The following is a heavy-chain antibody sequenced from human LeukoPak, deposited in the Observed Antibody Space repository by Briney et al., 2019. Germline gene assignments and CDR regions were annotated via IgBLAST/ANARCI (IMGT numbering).Heavy chain of an antibody. V-gene: IGHV3-23*01. CDR2: ISGSGGST. CDR3: AKDLGFVWSIPIIIGVPFDY. D-gene: IGHD3-10*01. J-gene: IGHJ4*02. Sequence: GGSLRLSCAASGFTFSSYAMSWVRHAPGKGLECVSAISGSGGSTYYAASVKGRFTISRVNSKNTLYLQMNSLRAEGTAVYYCAKDLGFVWSIPIIIGVPFDYWGQGTLVTVSS. CDR1: GFTFSSYA.